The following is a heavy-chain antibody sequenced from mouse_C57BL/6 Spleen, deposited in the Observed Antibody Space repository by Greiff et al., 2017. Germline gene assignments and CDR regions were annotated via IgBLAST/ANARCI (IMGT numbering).Heavy chain of an antibody. CDR3: AWGHAMDY. Sequence: ESGPGLVKPSQSLSLTCSVTGYSITSGYYWNWIRQFPGNKLEWMGYISYDGSNNYNPSLKNRISITRDTSKNQFFLKLNSVTTEDTATYYCAWGHAMDYWGQGTSVTVSS. CDR1: GYSITSGYY. V-gene: IGHV3-6*01. CDR2: ISYDGSN. D-gene: IGHD3-3*01. J-gene: IGHJ4*01.